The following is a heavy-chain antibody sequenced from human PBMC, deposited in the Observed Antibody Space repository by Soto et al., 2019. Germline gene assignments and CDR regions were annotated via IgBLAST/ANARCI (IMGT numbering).Heavy chain of an antibody. CDR2: IRSSGDSV. J-gene: IGHJ5*02. CDR3: AGELDNWKVDNWFEP. D-gene: IGHD1-1*01. V-gene: IGHV3-48*02. CDR1: GFTFSSFD. Sequence: EVQLVESGGGLVQPGGSLRLSCAASGFTFSSFDMNWVRQAPGKGLEWVSYIRSSGDSVYYADSVKGRFTISRDNAKKLLFLQMNSLRDEDTAVYYCAGELDNWKVDNWFEPWGQGTLVTVSA.